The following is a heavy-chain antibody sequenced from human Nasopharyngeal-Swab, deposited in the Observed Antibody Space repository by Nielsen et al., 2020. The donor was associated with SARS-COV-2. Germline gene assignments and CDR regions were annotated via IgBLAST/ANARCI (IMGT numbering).Heavy chain of an antibody. CDR2: IYYSGST. Sequence: SETLSLTCTVSGGSISSSSYYWGWIRQPPGKGLEWIGSIYYSGSTYYNPSLKSRVTISVDTSKNQFSLKLSSVTAADTAVYYCARPKYSGYDDEFGDYFDYWGQGTLVTVSS. V-gene: IGHV4-39*01. D-gene: IGHD5-12*01. J-gene: IGHJ4*02. CDR3: ARPKYSGYDDEFGDYFDY. CDR1: GGSISSSSYY.